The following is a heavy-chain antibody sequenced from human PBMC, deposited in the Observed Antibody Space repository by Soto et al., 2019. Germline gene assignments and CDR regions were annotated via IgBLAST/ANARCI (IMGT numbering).Heavy chain of an antibody. CDR2: ISGSDGKT. V-gene: IGHV3-23*01. D-gene: IGHD3-3*01. Sequence: GGSLRLSCAASGFSFSSYAMSWVRQAPGKGLEWVSTISGSDGKTFYADSVKGRFSISRDTSKNTLYLQMNSLRADDTAVYYCARWSYLDYWGQGTRVTVSS. CDR1: GFSFSSYA. CDR3: ARWSYLDY. J-gene: IGHJ4*02.